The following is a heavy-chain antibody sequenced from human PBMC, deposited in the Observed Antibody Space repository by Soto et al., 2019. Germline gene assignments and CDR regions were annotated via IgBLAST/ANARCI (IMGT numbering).Heavy chain of an antibody. Sequence: SETLSLTCTVSGGSISSSSYYWGWIRQPPGKGLEWIGSIYYSGSTYYNPSLKSRVTISVDTSKNQFSLKLSSVTAADTAVYYCAAVAGTPHYYYYYGMDVWGQGTTVTVSS. D-gene: IGHD6-19*01. V-gene: IGHV4-39*01. CDR2: IYYSGST. CDR3: AAVAGTPHYYYYYGMDV. J-gene: IGHJ6*02. CDR1: GGSISSSSYY.